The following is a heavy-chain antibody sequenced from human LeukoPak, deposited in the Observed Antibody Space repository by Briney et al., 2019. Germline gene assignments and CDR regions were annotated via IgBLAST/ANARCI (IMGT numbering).Heavy chain of an antibody. Sequence: GGSLRLSCAASGFTFSSYAMHWVRQAPGKGLEWVANIKQDGSEKYYVDSVKGRFTISRDNAKNSLYLQMNSLRAEDTAVYYCARVAAALDYWGQGTLVTVSS. CDR3: ARVAAALDY. CDR1: GFTFSSYA. J-gene: IGHJ4*02. V-gene: IGHV3-7*03. D-gene: IGHD2-15*01. CDR2: IKQDGSEK.